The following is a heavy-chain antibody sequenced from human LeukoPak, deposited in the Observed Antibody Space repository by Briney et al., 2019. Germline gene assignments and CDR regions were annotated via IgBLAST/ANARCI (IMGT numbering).Heavy chain of an antibody. Sequence: PSETLPLTCTVSGGSISSYYWSWIRQPAGKGLEWIGRIYTSGSTNYNPSLKSRVTMSVDTSKNQFSLKLSSVTAADTAVYYCASKTTTLGYYYYYYMDVWGKGTTVTVSS. D-gene: IGHD1-1*01. CDR2: IYTSGST. CDR3: ASKTTTLGYYYYYYMDV. CDR1: GGSISSYY. J-gene: IGHJ6*03. V-gene: IGHV4-4*07.